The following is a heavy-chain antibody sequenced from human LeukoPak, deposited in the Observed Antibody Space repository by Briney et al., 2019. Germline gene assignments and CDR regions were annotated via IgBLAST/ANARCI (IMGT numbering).Heavy chain of an antibody. CDR3: AKLYRGGAPGFDF. Sequence: SETLSLTCTVSGGSISSYYWSWIRQPPGKGLEWIGYIYYSGSTNYNPSLKSRVTISVDTSKNQFSLKLSSVTAADTAVYYCAKLYRGGAPGFDFWGQGTMVNVPS. CDR2: IYYSGST. D-gene: IGHD1-26*01. CDR1: GGSISSYY. V-gene: IGHV4-59*08. J-gene: IGHJ3*01.